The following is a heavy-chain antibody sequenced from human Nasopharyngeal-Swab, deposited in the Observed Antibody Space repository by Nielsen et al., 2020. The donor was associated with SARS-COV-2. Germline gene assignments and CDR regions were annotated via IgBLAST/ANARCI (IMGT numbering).Heavy chain of an antibody. D-gene: IGHD2-21*01. CDR3: AKAPYLRGLDV. Sequence: GESLKISCAASGFTISSYAMSWVRQAPGKGLEWVSIISGSGDTTYYADSVNDRFPISRDNSKNTLYLQMNSLRVEDTALYYCAKAPYLRGLDVWGQGTTVTVSS. V-gene: IGHV3-23*01. CDR1: GFTISSYA. CDR2: ISGSGDTT. J-gene: IGHJ6*02.